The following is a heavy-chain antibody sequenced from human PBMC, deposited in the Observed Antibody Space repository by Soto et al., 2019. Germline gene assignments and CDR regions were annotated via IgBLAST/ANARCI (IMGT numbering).Heavy chain of an antibody. D-gene: IGHD3-10*01. CDR3: ARHRVAIWFGDQDAFDI. Sequence: PGESLKISCKGSGYSLTSYWIGWVRQMPGKGLEWMGIIYPGDSDTRYSPSFQGQVTISADKSISTAYLQWSSLKASDTAMYYCARHRVAIWFGDQDAFDIWGQGTMVTVSS. CDR2: IYPGDSDT. CDR1: GYSLTSYW. J-gene: IGHJ3*02. V-gene: IGHV5-51*01.